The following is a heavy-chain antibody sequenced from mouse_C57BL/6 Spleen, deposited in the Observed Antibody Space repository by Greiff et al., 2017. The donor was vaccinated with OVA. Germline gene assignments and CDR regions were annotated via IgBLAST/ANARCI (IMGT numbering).Heavy chain of an antibody. D-gene: IGHD2-3*01. V-gene: IGHV3-6*01. Sequence: EVQLVESGPGLVKPSQSLSLTCSVTGYSITSGYYWNWIRQFPGNKLEWMGYISYDGSNNYNPSLKNRISITRDTSKNQFFLKLNSVTTEDTATYYCASIYDGYYGYWGQGTTLTVSS. CDR2: ISYDGSN. J-gene: IGHJ2*01. CDR1: GYSITSGYY. CDR3: ASIYDGYYGY.